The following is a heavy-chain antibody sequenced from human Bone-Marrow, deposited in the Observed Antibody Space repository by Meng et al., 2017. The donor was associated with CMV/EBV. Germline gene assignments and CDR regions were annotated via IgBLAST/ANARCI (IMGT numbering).Heavy chain of an antibody. CDR2: ISSSGSTI. CDR1: GFTFSDYY. Sequence: GESLKISCAASGFTFSDYYMSWIRQAPGKGLEWVSYISSSGSTIYYADSVKGRFTISRDNAKNSLYLQMNSLRAEDTAVYYCARDVTTTGGYYYYGMDVWGQGTTVTVYS. J-gene: IGHJ6*02. D-gene: IGHD4-11*01. V-gene: IGHV3-11*01. CDR3: ARDVTTTGGYYYYGMDV.